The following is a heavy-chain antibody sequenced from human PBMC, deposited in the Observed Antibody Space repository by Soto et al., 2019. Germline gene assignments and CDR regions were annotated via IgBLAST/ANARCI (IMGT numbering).Heavy chain of an antibody. V-gene: IGHV3-30*18. CDR2: ISYDGSNK. CDR3: AKDLGGYSSGRRY. D-gene: IGHD5-18*01. J-gene: IGHJ4*02. Sequence: QVQLLESGGGVVQPGRSLRLSCAASGFTFSSYGMHWVRQAPGKGLEWVAVISYDGSNKYYADSVKGRFTISRDNSKNTLYLQMNRLRAEDTAVYYCAKDLGGYSSGRRYWGQGTLVTVSS. CDR1: GFTFSSYG.